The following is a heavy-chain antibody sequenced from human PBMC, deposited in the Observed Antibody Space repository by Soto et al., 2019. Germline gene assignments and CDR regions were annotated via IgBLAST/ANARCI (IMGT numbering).Heavy chain of an antibody. CDR1: GGSISSGGYS. CDR2: IYHSGST. V-gene: IGHV4-30-2*01. Sequence: QLQLQESGSGLVKPSQTLSLTCAVSGGSISSGGYSWSWIRQPPGKGLEWIGYIYHSGSTYYNPSXXGRVTISVDRXXNXFXXKLSSVTAAATAVDYCASAYCGGDCHSRTECRFDYWGQGTLVTVSS. D-gene: IGHD2-21*02. J-gene: IGHJ4*02. CDR3: ASAYCGGDCHSRTECRFDY.